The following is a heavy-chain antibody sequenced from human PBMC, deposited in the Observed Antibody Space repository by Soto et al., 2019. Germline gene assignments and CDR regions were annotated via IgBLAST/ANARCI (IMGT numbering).Heavy chain of an antibody. D-gene: IGHD4-17*01. CDR1: GYTFTSYA. V-gene: IGHV1-3*01. Sequence: GASVKVSCKASGYTFTSYAMHWVRQAPGQRLEWMGWINAGNGNTKYSQKLQGRVTITRDTSASTAYMELSSLRSEDTAVYYCARDFGNDYGDPRPVDYWGQGTLVTVSS. J-gene: IGHJ4*02. CDR3: ARDFGNDYGDPRPVDY. CDR2: INAGNGNT.